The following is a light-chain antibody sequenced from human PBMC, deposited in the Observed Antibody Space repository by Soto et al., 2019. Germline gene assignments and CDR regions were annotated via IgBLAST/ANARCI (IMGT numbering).Light chain of an antibody. CDR2: RAS. V-gene: IGKV1-5*03. J-gene: IGKJ4*01. CDR1: QSISNW. Sequence: DIQMTQSPSTLSASVGDRVTITCRASQSISNWLAWYQQKPGKAPKLLIYRASGLESGVPSRFSGSGSGTEFTLTISSLQPDDFAAYYCQQYNSYSPRLTFGGGTEVETK. CDR3: QQYNSYSPRLT.